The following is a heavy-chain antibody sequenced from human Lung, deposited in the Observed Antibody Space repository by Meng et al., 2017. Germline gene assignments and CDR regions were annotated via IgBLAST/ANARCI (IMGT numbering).Heavy chain of an antibody. J-gene: IGHJ4*02. CDR1: GFTLSNYG. CDR2: ISGDGGNT. Sequence: EGQLWGAGGGLVQPGGSLRLSCEGSGFTLSNYGMSWVRQAPGKGLEWVSTISGDGGNTHYADFVKGRFTISRDNSKNTHYVQMNSLRVEDTAIYYCARDVGGWPFDYWGQGTLVTVSS. D-gene: IGHD6-19*01. V-gene: IGHV3-23*01. CDR3: ARDVGGWPFDY.